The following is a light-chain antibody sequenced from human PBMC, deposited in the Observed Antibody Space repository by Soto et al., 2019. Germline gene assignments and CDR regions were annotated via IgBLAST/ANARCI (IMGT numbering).Light chain of an antibody. CDR3: QQYSSLWA. Sequence: DIQMTQSPSSVSASVGDRVTITCRASQSFSRWLAWYQQKPGKPPKVLIYDVSRLESGVPSRFSGSGSGTEFTLTISRLQPEDVATYYCQQYSSLWAFGQGTKVDIK. CDR1: QSFSRW. V-gene: IGKV1-5*01. J-gene: IGKJ1*01. CDR2: DVS.